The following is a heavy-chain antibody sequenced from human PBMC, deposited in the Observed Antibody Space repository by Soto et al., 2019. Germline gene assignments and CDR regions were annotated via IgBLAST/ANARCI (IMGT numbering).Heavy chain of an antibody. V-gene: IGHV3-48*03. J-gene: IGHJ4*02. CDR3: AKVAPFILGSPF. D-gene: IGHD2-21*01. CDR1: GFDFSGSE. CDR2: ITGSGGAM. Sequence: GGSLRLSCTASGFDFSGSEMNWFRQAPGKGLEWVAYITGSGGAMFHAGSLKGRFSISRDNAKNSLFLEMNNLTADDAGVYYCAKVAPFILGSPFWGQGTLVTVSS.